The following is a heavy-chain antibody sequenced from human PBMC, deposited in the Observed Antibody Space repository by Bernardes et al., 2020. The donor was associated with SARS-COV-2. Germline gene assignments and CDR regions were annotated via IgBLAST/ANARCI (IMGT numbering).Heavy chain of an antibody. CDR3: ARSAGMDV. CDR2: IKRDGSET. Sequence: WGSLRPSCVGSGFDFSDYCMTWVRQGPGMWLEWVANIKRDGSETYYVDSVKGRFTISRDNAKNLVFLQMNSLRAEDTAVFYCARSAGMDVWGQGTMVTVSS. V-gene: IGHV3-7*03. CDR1: GFDFSDYC. J-gene: IGHJ6*02.